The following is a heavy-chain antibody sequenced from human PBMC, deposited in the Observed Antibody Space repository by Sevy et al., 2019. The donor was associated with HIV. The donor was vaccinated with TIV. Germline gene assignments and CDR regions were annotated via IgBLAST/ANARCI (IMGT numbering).Heavy chain of an antibody. J-gene: IGHJ3*02. CDR1: GDTFSTYG. V-gene: IGHV1-69*13. CDR2: IIPIFGTP. D-gene: IGHD1-1*01. Sequence: ASVKVSCKASGDTFSTYGLSWVRQAPGQGLEWMGGIIPIFGTPNYAQKFQGRVTITADESERTAYMELSSLRSEDTVLYYCAREGGVATTVDHDAFDIWGHGTLVTVSS. CDR3: AREGGVATTVDHDAFDI.